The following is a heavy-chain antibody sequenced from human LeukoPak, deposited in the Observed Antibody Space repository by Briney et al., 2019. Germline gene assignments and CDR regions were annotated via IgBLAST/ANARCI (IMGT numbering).Heavy chain of an antibody. V-gene: IGHV1-69*01. J-gene: IGHJ4*02. CDR1: GDTFSNYV. CDR2: ILPIFDTA. CDR3: ATCLRYFDWLQVAYFDY. Sequence: SVKVSCKASGDTFSNYVITWVRQAPGQGLDWMGGILPIFDTANYAQKFQGRVTITADESTNTAYMELSSLTFEDTAVYYCATCLRYFDWLQVAYFDYWGQGTLVTVSS. D-gene: IGHD3-9*01.